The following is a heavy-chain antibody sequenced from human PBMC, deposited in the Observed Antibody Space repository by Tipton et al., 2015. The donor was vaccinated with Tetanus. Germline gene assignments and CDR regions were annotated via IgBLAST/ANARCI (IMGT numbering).Heavy chain of an antibody. J-gene: IGHJ5*02. D-gene: IGHD6-6*01. V-gene: IGHV5-51*01. CDR2: IFPDDSDT. CDR3: ARMYSTSAPLDP. CDR1: GYSFTSHW. Sequence: QLVQSGADVKKPGESLKISCKASGYSFTSHWIGWVRQMPGKGLEWMGMIFPDDSDTRYSPSFQGHVTFSVDKSTSTVYLQRSSLKASDPAVYFCARMYSTSAPLDPWGQGTLVAVSS.